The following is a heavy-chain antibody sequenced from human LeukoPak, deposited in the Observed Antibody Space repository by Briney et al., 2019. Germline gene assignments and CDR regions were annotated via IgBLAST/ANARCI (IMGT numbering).Heavy chain of an antibody. V-gene: IGHV4-34*01. CDR1: GGSFSGYY. Sequence: SETLSLTCAVYGGSFSGYYWSWIRHPPGKGLEWIGEINHSGRNNYNTSLKSRVTISVDSSKNQFSLKLSSVTAADTAVYYCAGIYYEILTGYFWGQGTMVTVSS. CDR3: AGIYYEILTGYF. D-gene: IGHD3-9*01. J-gene: IGHJ3*01. CDR2: INHSGRN.